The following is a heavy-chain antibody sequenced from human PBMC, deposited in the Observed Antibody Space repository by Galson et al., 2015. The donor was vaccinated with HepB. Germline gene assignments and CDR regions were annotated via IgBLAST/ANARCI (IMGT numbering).Heavy chain of an antibody. D-gene: IGHD6-13*01. Sequence: SLRLSCAASGFSVSNYGIHRVRQAPGKGLEWVAVMRLDGSNKYYADSAKGRFTISRDNSKDTLYLQMNNLRAEDTAVYYCAKDRTAAGNYYFGMDVWGQGTKVTVSS. CDR1: GFSVSNYG. CDR3: AKDRTAAGNYYFGMDV. J-gene: IGHJ6*02. CDR2: MRLDGSNK. V-gene: IGHV3-33*06.